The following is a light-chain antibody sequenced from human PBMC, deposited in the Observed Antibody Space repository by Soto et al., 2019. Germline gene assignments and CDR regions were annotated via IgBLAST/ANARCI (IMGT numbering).Light chain of an antibody. CDR3: SSYTDRNNLV. CDR1: SRFVGSYNI. Sequence: QSALTQPASVSGSPGQSITISCTGTSRFVGSYNIVSWYQHRPGKAPKLILYDVSKRPSGVPDRFSGSKSGNTASLTVSALQAEDEADYYCSSYTDRNNLVFGTGTKVTVL. CDR2: DVS. J-gene: IGLJ1*01. V-gene: IGLV2-8*01.